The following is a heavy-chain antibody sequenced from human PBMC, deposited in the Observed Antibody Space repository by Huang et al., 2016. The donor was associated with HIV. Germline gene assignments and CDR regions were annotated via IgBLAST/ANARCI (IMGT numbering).Heavy chain of an antibody. Sequence: VQLVESGGGVVQPGRSLRLACAASGFSFSTYGLHWVRQAPGKVLEVVAVISYDGSNKYYAHSVKGRFTISRDTSENKVYLQMNSLRHEDTAVYYCAKDGADEEWDIDYWGQGTLVTVSS. J-gene: IGHJ4*02. CDR2: ISYDGSNK. D-gene: IGHD1-26*01. CDR1: GFSFSTYG. V-gene: IGHV3-30*18. CDR3: AKDGADEEWDIDY.